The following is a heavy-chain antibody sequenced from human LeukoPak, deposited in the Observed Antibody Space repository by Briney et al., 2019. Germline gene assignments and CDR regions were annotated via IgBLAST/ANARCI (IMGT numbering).Heavy chain of an antibody. CDR1: GGTFSSYA. D-gene: IGHD2-2*01. CDR3: ATDSRNIVVVPAAMTPYYYYGMDV. J-gene: IGHJ6*04. V-gene: IGHV1-69*13. CDR2: IIPIFSTA. Sequence: SVKVSCKASGGTFSSYAISWVRQAPGQGLEWMGGIIPIFSTANYAQKFQGRVTITADESTSTAYMELSSLRSEDTAVYYCATDSRNIVVVPAAMTPYYYYGMDVWGKGTTVTVSS.